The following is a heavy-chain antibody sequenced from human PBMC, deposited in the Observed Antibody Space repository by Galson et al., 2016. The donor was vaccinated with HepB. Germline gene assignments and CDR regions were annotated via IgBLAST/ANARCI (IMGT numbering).Heavy chain of an antibody. CDR2: IKRITDGGTT. Sequence: SLRLSCAASGFTFSHAWMNWVRQAPGKGLEWVGRIKRITDGGTTDYAAPVKARFTISRDDSKNTVYLQMNSLKTEDTAVYYCTTDRLGWAPAWCGEFCDYWGQGALVTVPS. J-gene: IGHJ4*02. CDR1: GFTFSHAW. CDR3: TTDRLGWAPAWCGEFCDY. D-gene: IGHD3-10*01. V-gene: IGHV3-15*07.